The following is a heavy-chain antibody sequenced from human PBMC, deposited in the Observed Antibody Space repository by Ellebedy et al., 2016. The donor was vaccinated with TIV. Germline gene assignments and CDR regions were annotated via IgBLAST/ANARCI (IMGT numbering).Heavy chain of an antibody. J-gene: IGHJ4*02. Sequence: GGSLRLXXAASGFTFTDYSMHWVRQAPGKGLEWVSGISWNSGNMDYADSVKGRFTISRENAKNSLYLQMSSLRPDDTAFYYCAKDMGRFLEWDDNYFDSWGQGTLVTVSS. V-gene: IGHV3-9*01. CDR3: AKDMGRFLEWDDNYFDS. D-gene: IGHD3-3*01. CDR2: ISWNSGNM. CDR1: GFTFTDYS.